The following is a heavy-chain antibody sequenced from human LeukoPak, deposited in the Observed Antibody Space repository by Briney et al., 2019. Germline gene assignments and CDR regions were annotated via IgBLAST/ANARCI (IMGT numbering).Heavy chain of an antibody. CDR3: ARDRGYSSFDH. D-gene: IGHD3-22*01. J-gene: IGHJ4*02. CDR1: AFTFSTYW. V-gene: IGHV3-7*01. Sequence: PGGSLRLSCAASAFTFSTYWMSWVHQAPGKGLEWVANIKEDGSEINYVDSVKGRFTISRDNAKNSLYLQMNSLRVEDTAVYYCARDRGYSSFDHWGQGTLVTASS. CDR2: IKEDGSEI.